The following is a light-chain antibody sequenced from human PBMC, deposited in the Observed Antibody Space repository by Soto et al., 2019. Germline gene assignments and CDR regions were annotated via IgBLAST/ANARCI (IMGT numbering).Light chain of an antibody. V-gene: IGLV2-14*01. CDR1: SSDVGGYNY. J-gene: IGLJ2*01. CDR2: DVS. CDR3: SSYTTSSAPHVV. Sequence: QSALTQPASVSGSPGQSITISCTGTSSDVGGYNYVSWYQQHPGKAPKLMVYDVSNRLSGVSNRFSGSKSGNTASLTISGLQAEDEADYYCSSYTTSSAPHVVFGGGTKLTFL.